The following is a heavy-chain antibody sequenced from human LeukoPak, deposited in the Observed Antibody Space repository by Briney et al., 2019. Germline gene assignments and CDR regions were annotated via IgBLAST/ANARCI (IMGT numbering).Heavy chain of an antibody. Sequence: SQTLSLTCTDSGGSISSGGYYWSWIRQHPGKGLEWIGYIYYSGSTYYNPSLKSRVTISVDTSKNQFSLKLSSVTAADTAVYYCASTMVRGAQHDYWGQGTLVTVSS. CDR3: ASTMVRGAQHDY. CDR1: GGSISSGGYY. J-gene: IGHJ4*02. D-gene: IGHD3-10*01. V-gene: IGHV4-31*03. CDR2: IYYSGST.